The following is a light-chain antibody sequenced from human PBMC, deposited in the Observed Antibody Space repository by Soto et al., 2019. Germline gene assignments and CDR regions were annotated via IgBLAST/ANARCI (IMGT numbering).Light chain of an antibody. CDR2: GVS. J-gene: IGKJ4*01. Sequence: EIVMTQSPATLSVSPGERATLSFRASQSVSSNLAWYQQKPGQAPRLLIYGVSTRATGIPARFSGSGSGTEFTLTISSLQSEDSAVYYCQQYNKWPLTFGGGTKVDIK. V-gene: IGKV3-15*01. CDR1: QSVSSN. CDR3: QQYNKWPLT.